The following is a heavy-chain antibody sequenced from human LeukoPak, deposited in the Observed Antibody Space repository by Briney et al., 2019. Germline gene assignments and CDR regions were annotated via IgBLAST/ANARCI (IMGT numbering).Heavy chain of an antibody. Sequence: PGGSLRLSCAASGFTFSSYAMSWVRQAPGKGLEWVSAISGSGGSTYYADSVRGRSTISRDNSKNTLYLQMNSLRAEDTAVYYCAKDAPVNIVVVPAANSWGQGTLVTVSS. CDR3: AKDAPVNIVVVPAANS. CDR2: ISGSGGST. CDR1: GFTFSSYA. V-gene: IGHV3-23*01. D-gene: IGHD2-2*01. J-gene: IGHJ4*02.